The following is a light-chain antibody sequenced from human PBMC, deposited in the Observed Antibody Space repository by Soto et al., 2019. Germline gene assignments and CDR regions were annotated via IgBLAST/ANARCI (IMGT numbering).Light chain of an antibody. J-gene: IGKJ1*01. Sequence: EIVMTQSPATLSVSPGETATLSCRASQSVSSSLAWYQQQPGQAPRLVIYGASTKATGVPDRFSGSGSGTDFTLTISRLEPEDFAVYYCQQYGSSGTFGQGTKVDIK. CDR2: GAS. CDR3: QQYGSSGT. CDR1: QSVSSS. V-gene: IGKV3-20*01.